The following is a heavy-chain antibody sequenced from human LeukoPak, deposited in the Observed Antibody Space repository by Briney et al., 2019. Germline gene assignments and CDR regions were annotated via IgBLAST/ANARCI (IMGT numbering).Heavy chain of an antibody. CDR3: TKGVYKTGQFDF. J-gene: IGHJ4*02. CDR2: ISGSGDIT. V-gene: IGHV3-23*01. D-gene: IGHD5/OR15-5a*01. Sequence: GGSLRLSCAASGFTFSTYAMSWVRQAPGKGLEWVSAISGSGDITYLADSVKGRFTISRDNSKNSLYLQMNSLSAEDTALYYCTKGVYKTGQFDFWGQGTLVTVSS. CDR1: GFTFSTYA.